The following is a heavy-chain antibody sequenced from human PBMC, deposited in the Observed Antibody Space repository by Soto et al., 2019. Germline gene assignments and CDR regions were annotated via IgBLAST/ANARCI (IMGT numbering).Heavy chain of an antibody. V-gene: IGHV4-59*08. CDR2: IYYRANP. J-gene: IGHJ4*02. CDR1: GWSINTYY. CDR3: ARSVDIVATIFDD. D-gene: IGHD5-12*01. Sequence: PSETLSLTCTVSGWSINTYYWSWIRQPPGKGLEWIGYIYYRANPNYNPSLKSRVTISVDTSKNQFSLKLSSVTAADTAVYYCARSVDIVATIFDDWGQGTLVTVSS.